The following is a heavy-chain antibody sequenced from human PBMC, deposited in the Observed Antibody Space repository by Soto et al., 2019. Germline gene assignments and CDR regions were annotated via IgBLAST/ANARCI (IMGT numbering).Heavy chain of an antibody. CDR2: ISGSGGST. CDR3: AKSPATVWDAFDI. J-gene: IGHJ3*02. Sequence: EVQLLESGGGLVQPGGSLRLSCAASGFTVSSYAMSWVRQAPGKALEWVSAISGSGGSTYYADSVKGRFTISRDNSKNTLYLQMNSLRAEDTAVYYCAKSPATVWDAFDIWGQGTMVTVSS. CDR1: GFTVSSYA. D-gene: IGHD4-17*01. V-gene: IGHV3-23*01.